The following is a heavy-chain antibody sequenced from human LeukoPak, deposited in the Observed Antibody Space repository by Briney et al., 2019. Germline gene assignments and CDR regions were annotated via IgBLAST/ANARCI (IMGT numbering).Heavy chain of an antibody. D-gene: IGHD3-22*01. CDR3: AKAYKYHSSAYLTHGFDI. CDR1: GFTFDDYV. CDR2: ITGDGGTT. J-gene: IGHJ3*02. V-gene: IGHV3-43*02. Sequence: GSHRPFSAASGFTFDDYVIHWVCQGPGKGLEWVSLITGDGGTTYNADSVKGRFAISRDKSKNSLYLQMNSLRSEDTALYYCAKAYKYHSSAYLTHGFDIWGQGRNVTVSS.